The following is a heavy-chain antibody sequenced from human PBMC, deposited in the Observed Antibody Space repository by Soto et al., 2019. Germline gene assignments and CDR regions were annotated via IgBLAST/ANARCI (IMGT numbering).Heavy chain of an antibody. D-gene: IGHD3-16*02. V-gene: IGHV1-18*01. J-gene: IGHJ5*02. CDR2: ISAYNGNT. CDR1: GYTFTSYG. CDR3: ARDPRITFGGVIVRNNWFDP. Sequence: GASVKVSCKASGYTFTSYGISWVRQAPGQGLEWMGWISAYNGNTNYAQKLQGRVTMTTDTSTSTAYMELRSLRSDDTAVYYCARDPRITFGGVIVRNNWFDPWGQGTLVTVSS.